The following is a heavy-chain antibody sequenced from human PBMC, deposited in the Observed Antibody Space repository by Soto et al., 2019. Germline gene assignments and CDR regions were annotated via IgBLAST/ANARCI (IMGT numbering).Heavy chain of an antibody. CDR1: GFTFSSHA. D-gene: IGHD1-26*01. J-gene: IGHJ4*02. Sequence: QVQLVESGGGVVQPGRSLRLSCSVSGFTFSSHAMHWVRQAPGKGLEWVALISSDGSNKYYADSVKGRFTTSRDNSKNLLFVPMNRRRVEHTAVSYCARDDGGGSDCDVGYWGQGALVSASS. CDR3: ARDDGGGSDCDVGY. CDR2: ISSDGSNK. V-gene: IGHV3-30*14.